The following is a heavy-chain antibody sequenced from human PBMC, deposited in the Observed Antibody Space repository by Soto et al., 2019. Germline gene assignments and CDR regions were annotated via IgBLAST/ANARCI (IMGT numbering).Heavy chain of an antibody. CDR1: GFTVSSNY. D-gene: IGHD4-17*01. CDR2: IYSGGST. V-gene: IGHV3-66*01. CDR3: ARGGGDYGDYGADYYYYYMDV. Sequence: GGSLRLSCAASGFTVSSNYMSWVRQAPGKGLEWVSVIYSGGSTYYADSVKGRFTISRDNSKNTLYLQMNSLRAEDTAVYYCARGGGDYGDYGADYYYYYMDVWGKGTTVTVSS. J-gene: IGHJ6*03.